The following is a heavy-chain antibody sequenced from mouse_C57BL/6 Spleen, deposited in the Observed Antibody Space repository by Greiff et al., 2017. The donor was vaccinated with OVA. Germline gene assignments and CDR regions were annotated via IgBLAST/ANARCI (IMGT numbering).Heavy chain of an antibody. D-gene: IGHD2-10*02. Sequence: EVKLVESGGGLVQPGGSMKLSCVASGFTFSNYWMNWVRQSPEKGLEWVAQIRLKSDNYATHYAESVKGRFTISRDDSKSSVYLQMNNLRAEDTGIYYCTADSIAFDYWGQGTTLTVSS. V-gene: IGHV6-3*01. J-gene: IGHJ2*01. CDR2: IRLKSDNYAT. CDR1: GFTFSNYW. CDR3: TADSIAFDY.